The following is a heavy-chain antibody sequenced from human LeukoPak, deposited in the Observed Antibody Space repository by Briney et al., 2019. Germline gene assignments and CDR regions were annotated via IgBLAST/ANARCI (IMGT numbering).Heavy chain of an antibody. J-gene: IGHJ4*02. Sequence: SETLSLTCTVSGGSISSYYWSWIRQPPGKGLEWIGYIYYSGRTNYNPSLKSRVTISVDTSKNQFSLKLSSVTAADTAVYYCARGITIFGVVLYFDYWGQGTLVTVAS. V-gene: IGHV4-59*01. CDR3: ARGITIFGVVLYFDY. D-gene: IGHD3-3*01. CDR1: GGSISSYY. CDR2: IYYSGRT.